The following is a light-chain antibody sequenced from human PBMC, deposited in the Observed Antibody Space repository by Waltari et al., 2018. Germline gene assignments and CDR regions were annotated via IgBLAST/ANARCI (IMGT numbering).Light chain of an antibody. V-gene: IGKV3-11*01. CDR1: QSVNSY. CDR2: DAS. Sequence: EIVLTQSPATLSLSPGERATLSCRASQSVNSYLAWYQQKPGQAPRLLIYDASKRATDIPARFSGSGSGTDFILTISSLEPEDFAVYYCQQRSNWPPRVTFGPGTKVDIK. CDR3: QQRSNWPPRVT. J-gene: IGKJ3*01.